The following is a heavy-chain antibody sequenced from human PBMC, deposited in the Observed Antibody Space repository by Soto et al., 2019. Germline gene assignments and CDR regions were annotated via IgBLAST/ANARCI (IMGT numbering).Heavy chain of an antibody. CDR3: ARAYRIAARPSYYYGMDV. Sequence: QVQLVQSGAEVKKPGSSVKVSCKASGGTFSSYAISWVRQAPGQGLEWMGGIIPIFGTANYAQKFQGRVTITEDESTSTAYMELSSLRSEDTAVYYCARAYRIAARPSYYYGMDVWGQGTTVTVSS. V-gene: IGHV1-69*01. J-gene: IGHJ6*02. D-gene: IGHD6-6*01. CDR2: IIPIFGTA. CDR1: GGTFSSYA.